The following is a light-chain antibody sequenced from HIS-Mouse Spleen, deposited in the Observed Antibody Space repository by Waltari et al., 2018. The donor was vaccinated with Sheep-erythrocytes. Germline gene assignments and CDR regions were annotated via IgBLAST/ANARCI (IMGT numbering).Light chain of an antibody. J-gene: IGLJ3*02. CDR2: EGS. Sequence: QSALTQPASVSGSPGQSITISCTGTSSDVGSYNLVSWYQQHPGKAPKLMIYEGSKRPSGFSNRFSGSKSGNTASLTISWLQAEDEADYYCCSYAGSSTPWVFGGGTKLTVL. V-gene: IGLV2-23*01. CDR3: CSYAGSSTPWV. CDR1: SSDVGSYNL.